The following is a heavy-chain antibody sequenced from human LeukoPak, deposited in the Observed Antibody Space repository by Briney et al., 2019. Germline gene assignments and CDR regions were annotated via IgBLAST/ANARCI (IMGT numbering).Heavy chain of an antibody. CDR1: GGSISSYY. D-gene: IGHD3-22*01. J-gene: IGHJ4*02. CDR3: AREGGSGYVDY. CDR2: IYYSGST. Sequence: SETLSLTRTVSGGSISSYYWSWIRQPPGKGLGWIGYIYYSGSTNYNPSLKSRVTISVDTSKNQFSLKLSSVTAADTAVYYCAREGGSGYVDYWGQGTLVTVSS. V-gene: IGHV4-59*12.